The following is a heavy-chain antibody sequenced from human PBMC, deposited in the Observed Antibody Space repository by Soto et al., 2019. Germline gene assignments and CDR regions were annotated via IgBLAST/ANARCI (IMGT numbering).Heavy chain of an antibody. Sequence: PSETLSLTCSVSGGSVSGTSFYWSRIRQPPGKRLEWIGYIYSSGTTNYNPSLKSRVSISVDTSKNQFSLRLSSVTAADTAVYYCARAPSSGYYCSFVGYWGQGALVTVSS. V-gene: IGHV4-61*01. CDR2: IYSSGTT. CDR1: GGSVSGTSFY. D-gene: IGHD3-22*01. CDR3: ARAPSSGYYCSFVGY. J-gene: IGHJ1*01.